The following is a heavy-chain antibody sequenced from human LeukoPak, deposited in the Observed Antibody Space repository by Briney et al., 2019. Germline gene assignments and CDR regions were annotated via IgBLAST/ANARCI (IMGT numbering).Heavy chain of an antibody. CDR3: TTDNYYDSSGYYY. CDR1: GYTFTGYY. D-gene: IGHD3-22*01. CDR2: INPNSGGT. V-gene: IGHV1-2*02. J-gene: IGHJ4*02. Sequence: ASVKVSCKASGYTFTGYYMHWVRQAPGQGLEWMGWINPNSGGTNYAQKFQGRVTITRDTSISTAYMELSRLRSDDTAVYYCTTDNYYDSSGYYYWGQGTLVTVSS.